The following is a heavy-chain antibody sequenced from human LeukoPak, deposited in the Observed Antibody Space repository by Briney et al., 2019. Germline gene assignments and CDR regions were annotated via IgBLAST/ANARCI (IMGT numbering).Heavy chain of an antibody. D-gene: IGHD4-17*01. CDR1: GFSFSSYA. Sequence: GGSLRLSCAASGFSFSSYAMTWVRQAPGKGLEWVSYISSTGRTIYYADSVKGRFTISRDNAKNSLYLQMNSLRAEDTAVYYCARDRYGDYSLDYWGQGTLVTVSS. CDR3: ARDRYGDYSLDY. J-gene: IGHJ4*02. CDR2: ISSTGRTI. V-gene: IGHV3-48*01.